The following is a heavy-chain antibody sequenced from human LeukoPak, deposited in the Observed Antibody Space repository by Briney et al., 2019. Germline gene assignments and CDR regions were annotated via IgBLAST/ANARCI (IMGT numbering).Heavy chain of an antibody. V-gene: IGHV3-23*01. J-gene: IGHJ4*02. Sequence: PGGSLRLSCAASGFTFSTYAMSWVRQAPGKGLEWVSSISGSGGSTYYADSVKGRFTISRDNSKNTLYLQMNSLRAEDTAIYYCAKVQDYDILTGYYIAGGHFDYWGQGTLVTVTS. CDR1: GFTFSTYA. CDR3: AKVQDYDILTGYYIAGGHFDY. CDR2: ISGSGGST. D-gene: IGHD3-9*01.